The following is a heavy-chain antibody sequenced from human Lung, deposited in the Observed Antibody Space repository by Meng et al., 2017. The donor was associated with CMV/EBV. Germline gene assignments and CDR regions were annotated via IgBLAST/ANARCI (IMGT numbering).Heavy chain of an antibody. D-gene: IGHD6-13*01. Sequence: ASXXVSCKASGYTFTGYYINWVRQATGQGLEWMGWMNPNSGNTGYAQKFQGRVTITRNTSISTAYMELSSLRSEDTAVYYCARGSSSYVDYWGQGTLVTVSS. J-gene: IGHJ4*02. CDR2: MNPNSGNT. CDR3: ARGSSSYVDY. CDR1: GYTFTGYY. V-gene: IGHV1-8*03.